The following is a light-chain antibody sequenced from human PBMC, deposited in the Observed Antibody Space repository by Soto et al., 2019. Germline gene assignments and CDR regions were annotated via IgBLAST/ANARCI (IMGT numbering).Light chain of an antibody. J-gene: IGKJ4*01. CDR2: GAS. CDR3: QHCSDWPLT. CDR1: HGIGTA. Sequence: EIVMTQSPATLSVSPGEGSTLSCRASHGIGTALAWYQQKPGQTPRLLMYGASIRATGVPARFSGSASGTEFTLTITSLQSEDFAVHYCQHCSDWPLTFGGGTKVESK. V-gene: IGKV3-15*01.